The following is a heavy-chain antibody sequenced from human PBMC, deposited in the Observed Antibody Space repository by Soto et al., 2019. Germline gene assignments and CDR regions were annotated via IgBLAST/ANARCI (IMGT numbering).Heavy chain of an antibody. CDR2: ISAYNGDT. D-gene: IGHD6-19*01. J-gene: IGHJ5*02. Sequence: ASVKVSCKASGYTFTSHGINWVRQAPGQGLELMGWISAYNGDTKYEQKFQGRVTMTTDASSSTAYMELKSLSSDDTAVYFCARDPSNTSGNRIRFDPWGQGTQVTVSS. CDR3: ARDPSNTSGNRIRFDP. V-gene: IGHV1-18*04. CDR1: GYTFTSHG.